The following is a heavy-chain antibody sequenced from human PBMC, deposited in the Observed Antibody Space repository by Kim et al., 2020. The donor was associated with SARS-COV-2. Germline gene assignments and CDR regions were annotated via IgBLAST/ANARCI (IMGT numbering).Heavy chain of an antibody. J-gene: IGHJ5*01. CDR2: VYFDGTNE. CDR3: SRASEMLTITTCFYS. D-gene: IGHD3-16*01. Sequence: GGSLRLSCVASGFNFNNHVMHWVRQAPGKGLEWVADVYFDGTNENYADSVRGRFTISRDNSKNILFLQMDSLSVEDTAVYYCSRASEMLTITTCFYSWG. CDR1: GFNFNNHV. V-gene: IGHV3-33*01.